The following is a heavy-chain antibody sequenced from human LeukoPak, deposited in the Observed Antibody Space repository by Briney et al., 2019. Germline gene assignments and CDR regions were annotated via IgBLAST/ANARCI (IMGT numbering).Heavy chain of an antibody. CDR2: TSHDATNK. Sequence: GGSLRLSCAASGFSFSTYGMHWVRQAPGKGLEWLAVTSHDATNKFYADSVKGRFTISRDNSKNTLYLQLNSLRTEDTAVYYCARPDCSSTSCYTLEYWGQGTLVTVSS. D-gene: IGHD2-2*02. CDR3: ARPDCSSTSCYTLEY. CDR1: GFSFSTYG. J-gene: IGHJ4*02. V-gene: IGHV3-30*03.